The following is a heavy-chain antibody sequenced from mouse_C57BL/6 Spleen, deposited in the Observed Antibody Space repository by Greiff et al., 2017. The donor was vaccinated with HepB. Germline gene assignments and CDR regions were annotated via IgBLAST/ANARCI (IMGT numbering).Heavy chain of an antibody. V-gene: IGHV5-4*03. CDR3: ARGGIITTVVDNYWYFDV. CDR2: ISDGGSYT. D-gene: IGHD1-1*01. CDR1: GFTFSSYA. J-gene: IGHJ1*03. Sequence: EVKLVESGGGLVKPGGSLKLSCAASGFTFSSYAMSWVRQTPEKRLEWVATISDGGSYTYYPDNVKGRFTISRDNAKNNLYLQMSHLKSEDTAMYYCARGGIITTVVDNYWYFDVWGTGTTVTVSS.